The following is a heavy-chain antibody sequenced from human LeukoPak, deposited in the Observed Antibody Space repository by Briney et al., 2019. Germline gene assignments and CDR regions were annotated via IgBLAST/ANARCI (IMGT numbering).Heavy chain of an antibody. CDR1: GGSFSGYY. V-gene: IGHV4-34*01. D-gene: IGHD6-19*01. CDR2: INHSGST. J-gene: IGHJ4*02. Sequence: KPSXTLSLTCAVCGGSFSGYYWSWSRQPPGKGLEWIGEINHSGSTNYNPSLKRRVTISVDTSKNQFSLKLSSVTAADTAVYYCARDSPVAYWGQGTLVTVSS. CDR3: ARDSPVAY.